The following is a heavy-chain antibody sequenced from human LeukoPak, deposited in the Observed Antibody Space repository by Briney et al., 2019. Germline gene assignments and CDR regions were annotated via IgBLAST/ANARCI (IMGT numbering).Heavy chain of an antibody. J-gene: IGHJ4*02. Sequence: SVKVSCKASGGTFSSYAISWVRQAPGQGLEWMGRIIPILGIANYAQKFQGRVTITADKSTSTAYMELSSLRSEDTAVYYCARVDVDTAMGGYFDYWGQGTLVTVSS. CDR2: IIPILGIA. CDR1: GGTFSSYA. V-gene: IGHV1-69*04. D-gene: IGHD5-18*01. CDR3: ARVDVDTAMGGYFDY.